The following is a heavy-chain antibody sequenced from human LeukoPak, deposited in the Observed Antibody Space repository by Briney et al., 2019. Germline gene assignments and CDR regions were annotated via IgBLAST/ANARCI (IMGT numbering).Heavy chain of an antibody. V-gene: IGHV3-23*01. J-gene: IGHJ4*02. CDR2: ISGSGGST. D-gene: IGHD6-13*01. CDR1: GFTFSSYA. Sequence: GRSLRLSCAASGFTFSSYAMSWVRQAPGKGLEWVSAISGSGGSTYYADSVKGRFTISRDNSKNTLYLQMNSLRAEDTAVYYCAKDIDPSPYSSSWNYWGQGTLVTVSS. CDR3: AKDIDPSPYSSSWNY.